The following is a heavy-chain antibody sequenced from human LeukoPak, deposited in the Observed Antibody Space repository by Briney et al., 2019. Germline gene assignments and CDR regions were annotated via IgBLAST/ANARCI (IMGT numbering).Heavy chain of an antibody. CDR3: AKDHSSGYSDY. Sequence: GGSLRLSCAASGFTFSSYAMSWVRQAPGKGLEWVSAISGSGGSTYYADSVKGRFTISRDQSKSTLYLQMNSLRAEDTAVYYCAKDHSSGYSDYWGQGTLVTVSS. J-gene: IGHJ4*02. D-gene: IGHD6-19*01. V-gene: IGHV3-23*01. CDR1: GFTFSSYA. CDR2: ISGSGGST.